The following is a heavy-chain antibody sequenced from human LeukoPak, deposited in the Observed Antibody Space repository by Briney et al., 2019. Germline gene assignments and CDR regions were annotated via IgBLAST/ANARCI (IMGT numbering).Heavy chain of an antibody. CDR1: GFTFSSYA. CDR2: ISDSGGST. V-gene: IGHV3-23*01. Sequence: GGSLRLSCAASGFTFSSYAMSWVRQDPGKGLEWISAISDSGGSTYYADSVKGRFTISRDNSKNTLFLQMNSLRAEDTAIYYCAKRFSSGWYEAFDYWGQGTLVTVSS. J-gene: IGHJ4*02. D-gene: IGHD6-19*01. CDR3: AKRFSSGWYEAFDY.